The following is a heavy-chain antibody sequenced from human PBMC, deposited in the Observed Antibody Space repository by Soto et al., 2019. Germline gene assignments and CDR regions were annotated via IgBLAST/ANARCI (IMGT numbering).Heavy chain of an antibody. CDR3: ARDKITGLFDY. D-gene: IGHD2-8*02. V-gene: IGHV4-30-4*01. Sequence: PSETLSLTCTVSGGSISSGDYYWSWIRQPPGKGLEWIGDIYYSGSTNYNPSLKSRVTISVDTSKNQFSLKLTSVTAADTAVYYYARDKITGLFDYWGQGTLVTVSS. CDR2: IYYSGST. J-gene: IGHJ4*02. CDR1: GGSISSGDYY.